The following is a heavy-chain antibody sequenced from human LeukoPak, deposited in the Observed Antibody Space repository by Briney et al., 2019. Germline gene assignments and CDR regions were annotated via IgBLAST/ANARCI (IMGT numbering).Heavy chain of an antibody. Sequence: GASVKVSCKASGYTFTGYYMHWVRQAPGQGLEWMGWINPNSGGTNYAQKFQGRVTMTRDTSISTAYTELSRLRSDDTAVYYCAMDGFYYDSSGFFDYWGQGTLVTVSS. V-gene: IGHV1-2*02. J-gene: IGHJ4*02. CDR1: GYTFTGYY. D-gene: IGHD3-22*01. CDR3: AMDGFYYDSSGFFDY. CDR2: INPNSGGT.